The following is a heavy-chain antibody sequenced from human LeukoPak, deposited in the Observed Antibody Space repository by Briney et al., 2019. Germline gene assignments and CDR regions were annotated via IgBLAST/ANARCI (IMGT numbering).Heavy chain of an antibody. CDR2: IYYSGST. V-gene: IGHV4-59*01. Sequence: SETLSLTCTVSGGSISSYYWSWIRQPPGKGLEWLGYIYYSGSTNYNPSLKSRVTISVDTSKNQFSLKLSSVTAADRAVYYCARGGGYYDSSGYPRFDPWGQGTLVTVSS. D-gene: IGHD3-22*01. CDR3: ARGGGYYDSSGYPRFDP. CDR1: GGSISSYY. J-gene: IGHJ5*02.